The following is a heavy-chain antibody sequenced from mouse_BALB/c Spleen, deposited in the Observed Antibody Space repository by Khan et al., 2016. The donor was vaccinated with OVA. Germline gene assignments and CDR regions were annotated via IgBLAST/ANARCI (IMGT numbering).Heavy chain of an antibody. V-gene: IGHV1-18*01. J-gene: IGHJ4*01. Sequence: VRLQQSGPELVKPGASVKISCKTSGYTFPEYTVHWVKQSLGKSLDWIGVINPKNGGTAYNQKFKGKATLAVEKSSSTAYMEFRNLTSEAAAVYDCSRGAGRYWGQGTSVTVAA. D-gene: IGHD3-3*01. CDR1: GYTFPEYT. CDR3: SRGAGRY. CDR2: INPKNGGT.